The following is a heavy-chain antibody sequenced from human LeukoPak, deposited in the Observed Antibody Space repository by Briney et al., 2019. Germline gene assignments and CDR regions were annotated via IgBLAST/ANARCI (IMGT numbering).Heavy chain of an antibody. J-gene: IGHJ4*02. Sequence: PSETLSLTCTVSGGSISSSNYYWGWIRQPPGKGLEWIGSIYYSGSTYYNPPLKSRVTISVDTSKNQFSLKLSSVTAADTAVYYCATWITMIVVVTSYWGQGTLVTVSS. V-gene: IGHV4-39*01. D-gene: IGHD3-22*01. CDR1: GGSISSSNYY. CDR2: IYYSGST. CDR3: ATWITMIVVVTSY.